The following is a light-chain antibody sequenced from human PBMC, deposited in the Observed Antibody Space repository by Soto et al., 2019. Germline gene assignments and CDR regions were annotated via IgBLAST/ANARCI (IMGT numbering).Light chain of an antibody. Sequence: EIVLSQSPATLSLSPGERASLSCRASQSVSIYLAWYQRKPGQAPRLLIYDASNRATGIPARFSGSGSGTDFTLTISSLEPEDFAVYYCQPYNNWPLTFGGGTKVDI. CDR1: QSVSIY. CDR2: DAS. V-gene: IGKV3-11*01. J-gene: IGKJ4*01. CDR3: QPYNNWPLT.